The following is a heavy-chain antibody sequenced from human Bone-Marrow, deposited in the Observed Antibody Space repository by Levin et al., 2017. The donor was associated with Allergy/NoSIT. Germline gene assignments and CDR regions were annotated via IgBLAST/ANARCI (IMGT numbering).Heavy chain of an antibody. CDR2: ISWNSGSI. V-gene: IGHV3-9*01. Sequence: GGSLRLSCAASGFTFDDYAMHWVRQAPGKGLEWVSGISWNSGSIGYADSVKGRFTISRDNAKNSLYLQMNSLRAEDTALYYCAKQRGRSVTPTVYFDYWGQGTLVTVSS. CDR3: AKQRGRSVTPTVYFDY. CDR1: GFTFDDYA. D-gene: IGHD4-17*01. J-gene: IGHJ4*02.